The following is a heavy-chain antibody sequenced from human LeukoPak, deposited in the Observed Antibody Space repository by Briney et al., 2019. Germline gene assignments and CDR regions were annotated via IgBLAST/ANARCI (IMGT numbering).Heavy chain of an antibody. CDR2: VDPEDGET. D-gene: IGHD3-10*01. CDR1: GYTFTDYY. J-gene: IGHJ6*03. CDR3: ATGRIDYGSGRRCYMDV. V-gene: IGHV1-69-2*01. Sequence: ASVKISCKASGYTFTDYYIHWVQQAPGKGLEWMGRVDPEDGETVYAEEFQGRVTITADTSTDTAYMELSSLRSEDMAVYYCATGRIDYGSGRRCYMDVWGKGTSVTVSS.